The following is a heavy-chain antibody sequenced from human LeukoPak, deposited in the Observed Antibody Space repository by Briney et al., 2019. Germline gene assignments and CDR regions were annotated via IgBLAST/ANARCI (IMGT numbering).Heavy chain of an antibody. V-gene: IGHV4-39*07. CDR3: ARDRGDYRNWFDP. D-gene: IGHD4-17*01. CDR2: IYYSGST. J-gene: IGHJ5*02. CDR1: GGSISSYY. Sequence: PSETLSLTCTVSGGSISSYYWGWIRQPPGKGLEWIGSIYYSGSTYYNPSLKSRVTISVDTSKNQFSLKLSSVTAADTAVYYCARDRGDYRNWFDPWGQGTLVTVSS.